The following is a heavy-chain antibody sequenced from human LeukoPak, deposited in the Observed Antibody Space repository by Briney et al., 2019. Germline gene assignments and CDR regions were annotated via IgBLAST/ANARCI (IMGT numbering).Heavy chain of an antibody. Sequence: PGGSLRLSCAASGFTFSGSAMHWVRQASGKGLEWVGRIRSKANSYATAYAASVKGRSTISRDDSKNTAYLQMNSLKTEDTAVYYCTSHDSSGYYYHQLYYFDYWGQGTLVTVSS. V-gene: IGHV3-73*01. D-gene: IGHD3-22*01. CDR2: IRSKANSYAT. J-gene: IGHJ4*02. CDR3: TSHDSSGYYYHQLYYFDY. CDR1: GFTFSGSA.